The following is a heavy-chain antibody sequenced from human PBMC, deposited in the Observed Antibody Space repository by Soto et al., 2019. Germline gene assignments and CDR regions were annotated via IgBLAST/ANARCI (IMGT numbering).Heavy chain of an antibody. Sequence: QVQLVQSGAEVKKPGASVKVSCKASGYTFTTYGISWVRQAPGQGLEWMGWISAYSGNTNYAQNLQGRVTMTRDTSTSTTYMELRSLRTDDTAVYYCAREGYGDYQGVFDYWGHGTLVTVSS. D-gene: IGHD4-17*01. CDR1: GYTFTTYG. J-gene: IGHJ4*01. CDR2: ISAYSGNT. CDR3: AREGYGDYQGVFDY. V-gene: IGHV1-18*04.